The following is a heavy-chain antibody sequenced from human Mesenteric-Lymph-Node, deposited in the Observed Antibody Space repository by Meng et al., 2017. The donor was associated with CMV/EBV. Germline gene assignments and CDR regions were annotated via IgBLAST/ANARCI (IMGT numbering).Heavy chain of an antibody. Sequence: SGHSISSSNYYWGWIRQAPGKGLECIWSLRHGGSTRYNPSLKGRVTISADTSKNQFSLKLTSVTAADTAVYYCARPSYGDFVYFQHWGQGTLVTVSS. D-gene: IGHD4-17*01. J-gene: IGHJ1*01. V-gene: IGHV4-39*01. CDR2: LRHGGST. CDR1: GHSISSSNYY. CDR3: ARPSYGDFVYFQH.